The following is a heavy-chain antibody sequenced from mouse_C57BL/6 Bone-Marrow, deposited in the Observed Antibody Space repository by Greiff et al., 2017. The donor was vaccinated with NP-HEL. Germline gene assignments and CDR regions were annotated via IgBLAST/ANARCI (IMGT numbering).Heavy chain of an antibody. CDR1: GFSLTSYA. Sequence: VKLVESGPGLVAPSQSLSITCTVSGFSLTSYAISWVRQPPGKGLEWLGVIWTGGGTNYNSALISRLSISKDNSKSQVFLKMNSLQTDDTARYYCARSITTVVATGYFDVWGTGTTVTVSS. CDR3: ARSITTVVATGYFDV. V-gene: IGHV2-9-1*01. D-gene: IGHD1-1*01. CDR2: IWTGGGT. J-gene: IGHJ1*03.